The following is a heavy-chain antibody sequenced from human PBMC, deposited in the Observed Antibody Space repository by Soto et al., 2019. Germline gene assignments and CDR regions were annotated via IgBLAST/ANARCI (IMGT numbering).Heavy chain of an antibody. CDR3: AREGKAGQLVLHLAFDI. J-gene: IGHJ3*02. CDR2: INHSGST. CDR1: GGSFSGYY. Sequence: SETLSLTCAVYGGSFSGYYWSWIRQPPGKGLEWIGEINHSGSTNYNPSLKSRVTISVDTSKNQFSLKLSSVTAADTAVYYCAREGKAGQLVLHLAFDIWGQGTMVTVSS. D-gene: IGHD6-13*01. V-gene: IGHV4-34*01.